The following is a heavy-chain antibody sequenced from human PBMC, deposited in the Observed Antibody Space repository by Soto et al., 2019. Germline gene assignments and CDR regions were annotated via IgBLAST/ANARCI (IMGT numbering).Heavy chain of an antibody. CDR1: GYSFTSYW. D-gene: IGHD6-19*01. Sequence: PGESLKISCRASGYSFTSYWFGWVRQMPGKGLEWMGTIYPGDSDTRYSPSFQGQVTISADKSISTAYLQWSSLKASDTAMYYCATAAVAGTYDAFDIWGQGTMVTVSS. J-gene: IGHJ3*02. CDR2: IYPGDSDT. V-gene: IGHV5-51*01. CDR3: ATAAVAGTYDAFDI.